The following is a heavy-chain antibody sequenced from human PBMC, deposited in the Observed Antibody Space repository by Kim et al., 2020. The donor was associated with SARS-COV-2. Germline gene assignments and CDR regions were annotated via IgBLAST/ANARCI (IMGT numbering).Heavy chain of an antibody. D-gene: IGHD6-19*01. Sequence: SETLSLTCAVYGVSFSGYYWSWIRQPPGKGLEWIGEINHSGSTNYNPSLKSGVTISVDTSKNQFSLKLSSVTAADTAVYYCARGRWQWLVNRYFDYWGQGTLVTVSS. CDR3: ARGRWQWLVNRYFDY. J-gene: IGHJ4*02. CDR1: GVSFSGYY. V-gene: IGHV4-34*01. CDR2: INHSGST.